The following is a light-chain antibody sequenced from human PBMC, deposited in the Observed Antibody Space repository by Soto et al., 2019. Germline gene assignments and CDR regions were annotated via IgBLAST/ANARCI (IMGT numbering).Light chain of an antibody. CDR1: SSDVGSYKY. CDR2: EVT. Sequence: QSVLTQPASVSGSPGQSITISCTGSSSDVGSYKYVSWYQQHPGKAPKLMIYEVTNRPSGVSNRFSGSKSGNMASLTISGLQAEDEADYYCSSYTNTITLIVFGSGTKLTVL. CDR3: SSYTNTITLIV. V-gene: IGLV2-14*01. J-gene: IGLJ1*01.